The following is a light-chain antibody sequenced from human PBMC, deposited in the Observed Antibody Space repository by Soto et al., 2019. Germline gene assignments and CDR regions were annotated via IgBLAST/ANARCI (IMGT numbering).Light chain of an antibody. CDR1: QSVGTS. V-gene: IGKV3-11*01. Sequence: DIVLTQSPATLSLSPGDRATLSCRASQSVGTSLAWYKQQPGQAPRLLIHDAAYRASGIPERFRGSGSGTAFSLSISSLXXXXXAVYYCQHRSSWPRSFGRGTKVEV. J-gene: IGKJ1*01. CDR2: DAA. CDR3: QHRSSWPRS.